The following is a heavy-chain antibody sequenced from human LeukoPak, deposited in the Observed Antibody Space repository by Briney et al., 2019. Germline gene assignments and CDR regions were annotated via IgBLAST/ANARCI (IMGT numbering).Heavy chain of an antibody. CDR1: GASICSDY. J-gene: IGHJ4*02. Sequence: ASETLSLTCSVPGASICSDYWSWIRQAPGKGLEWIGYIYYTGSTNYNPSLKSRVTISADTSMNQFSLKLKSVSAADAAVYYCARGSFDGSAYYYDYWGQGTLVTVSS. D-gene: IGHD3-22*01. V-gene: IGHV4-59*01. CDR2: IYYTGST. CDR3: ARGSFDGSAYYYDY.